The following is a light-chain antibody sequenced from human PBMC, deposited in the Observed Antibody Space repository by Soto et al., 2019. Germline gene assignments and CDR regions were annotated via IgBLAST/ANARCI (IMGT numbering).Light chain of an antibody. CDR3: QQYNSYSVNA. CDR1: QSINTY. V-gene: IGKV1-5*01. CDR2: DAS. J-gene: IGKJ2*01. Sequence: DIQMTQSPSSLSASVGDRVTITCQTSQSINTYLNWYQQKPGKAPKLLIYDASSLESGVPSRFSGSGSGTEFSLTISRLQPDDFATYYCQQYNSYSVNAFGQGTKVDIK.